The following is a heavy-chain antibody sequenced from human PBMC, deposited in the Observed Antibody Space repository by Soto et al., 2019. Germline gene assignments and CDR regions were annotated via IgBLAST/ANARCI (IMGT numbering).Heavy chain of an antibody. CDR2: ISSSSSSYI. D-gene: IGHD3-9*01. CDR3: ARADAYYDILTGYMTSGYAFDI. V-gene: IGHV3-21*01. J-gene: IGHJ3*02. CDR1: GFTFSSYS. Sequence: GGSLRLSCAASGFTFSSYSMNWVRQAPGKGLEWVSSISSSSSSYIYYADSVKGRFTISRDNAKNSLYLQMNSLRAEDTAVYYCARADAYYDILTGYMTSGYAFDIWGQGTMVTVSS.